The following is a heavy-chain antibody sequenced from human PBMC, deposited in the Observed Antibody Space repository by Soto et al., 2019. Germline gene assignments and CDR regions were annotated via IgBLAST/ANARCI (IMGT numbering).Heavy chain of an antibody. V-gene: IGHV1-69*19. CDR1: GGTFSSYA. CDR3: ARRYCSSNSCDEPHGNWFDP. Sequence: QVQLVQSGAEVKKPGSSVKVSCKASGGTFSSYAISWVRQAPGQGLEWMGGIIPIFGTANYAQKFQGRVTITADESTHTAYMELGSLRSDETAVYYCARRYCSSNSCDEPHGNWFDPWGQGTLVTVSS. J-gene: IGHJ5*02. CDR2: IIPIFGTA. D-gene: IGHD2-2*01.